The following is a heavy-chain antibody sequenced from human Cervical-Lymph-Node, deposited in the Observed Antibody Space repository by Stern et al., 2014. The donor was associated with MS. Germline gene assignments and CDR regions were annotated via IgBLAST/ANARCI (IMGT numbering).Heavy chain of an antibody. Sequence: MQLVESGGGVVQPGRSLRLSCAASGFTFSSYGMHWVRQAPGKGLEWVAVIWYDGSNKYYADSVKGRFTISRDNSKNTLYLQMNSLRAEDTAVYYCARARRPFGVVDYWGQGTLVTVSS. CDR3: ARARRPFGVVDY. CDR1: GFTFSSYG. J-gene: IGHJ4*02. V-gene: IGHV3-33*01. D-gene: IGHD2-8*01. CDR2: IWYDGSNK.